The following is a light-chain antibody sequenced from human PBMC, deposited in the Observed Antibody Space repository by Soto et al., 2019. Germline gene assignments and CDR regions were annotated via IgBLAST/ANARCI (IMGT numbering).Light chain of an antibody. J-gene: IGKJ1*01. CDR3: QKYDNDPWT. Sequence: DIQMTQYPSSLSASVGQRVTITCRASQGIFNYLAWYQQKPGKVPKVLIYAASTLQSGVPSRFSGSGSGTDFTLTISSLQPEDVATYFCQKYDNDPWTFGQGTKVDNK. CDR1: QGIFNY. V-gene: IGKV1-27*01. CDR2: AAS.